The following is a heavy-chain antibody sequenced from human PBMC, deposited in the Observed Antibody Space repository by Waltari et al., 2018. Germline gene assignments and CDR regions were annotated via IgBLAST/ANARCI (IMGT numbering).Heavy chain of an antibody. V-gene: IGHV4-38-2*01. Sequence: QVQLQESGPGLVKPSETLSLTCAVSGYSIRSGYYWGWIRQPPGKGLEWIGSIYHSGSTYYNPSLKSRVTISVDTSKNQFSLKLSSVTAADTAVYYCARRTSSSGYFQHWGQGTLVTVSS. CDR1: GYSIRSGYY. D-gene: IGHD6-6*01. J-gene: IGHJ1*01. CDR3: ARRTSSSGYFQH. CDR2: IYHSGST.